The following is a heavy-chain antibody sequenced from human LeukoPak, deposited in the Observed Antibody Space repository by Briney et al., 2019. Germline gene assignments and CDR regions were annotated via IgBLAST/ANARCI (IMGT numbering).Heavy chain of an antibody. V-gene: IGHV1-69*05. D-gene: IGHD5-18*01. CDR3: ARWMSSYGFSYFDY. Sequence: SVKVSCKASGYTFTSYGISWVRQAPGQGLEWMGRIIPIFGTANYAQKFQGRVTITTDESTSTAYMELSSLRSEDTAVYYCARWMSSYGFSYFDYWGQGTLVTVSS. J-gene: IGHJ4*02. CDR2: IIPIFGTA. CDR1: GYTFTSYG.